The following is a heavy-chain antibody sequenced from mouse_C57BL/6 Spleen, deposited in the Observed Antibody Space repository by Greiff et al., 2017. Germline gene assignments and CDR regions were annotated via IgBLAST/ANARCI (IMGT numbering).Heavy chain of an antibody. CDR2: FYPGSGSI. CDR1: GYTFTEYT. Sequence: VQLVESGAELVKPGASVKLSCKASGYTFTEYTIHWVKQRSGQGLEWIGWFYPGSGSIKYNEKFKDKATLTADKSSSTVYMELSRLTSEDSAVYFCARHGGAYYSNYEAMDYWGQGTSVTVSS. J-gene: IGHJ4*01. CDR3: ARHGGAYYSNYEAMDY. V-gene: IGHV1-62-2*01. D-gene: IGHD2-5*01.